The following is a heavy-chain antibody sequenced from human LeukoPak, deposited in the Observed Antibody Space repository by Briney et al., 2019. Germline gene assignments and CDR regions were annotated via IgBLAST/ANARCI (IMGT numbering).Heavy chain of an antibody. CDR3: ARVRGMDSGSYYDY. CDR2: IIPIFGTA. D-gene: IGHD1-26*01. V-gene: IGHV1-69*13. CDR1: GGTFSSYA. J-gene: IGHJ4*02. Sequence: SVKVSCKASGGTFSSYAISWVRQAPGQGLEWMGGIIPIFGTANYAQKFQGRVTITADESTSTAYMELSSLRSEDTAVYYCARVRGMDSGSYYDYWGQGTLVTVSS.